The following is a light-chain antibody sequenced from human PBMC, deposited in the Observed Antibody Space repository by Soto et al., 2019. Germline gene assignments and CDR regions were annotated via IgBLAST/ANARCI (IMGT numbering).Light chain of an antibody. Sequence: DIQMTQSPSTLSASVGDRVTVTCRASQSISNWLAWYQQEPGKAPKLLIYDVSTLQRGVPSTFSGSGSGTEFALTISSLQPDDFATYYCQHYFGYPVTFGQGTKVDIK. CDR1: QSISNW. V-gene: IGKV1-5*01. CDR3: QHYFGYPVT. J-gene: IGKJ1*01. CDR2: DVS.